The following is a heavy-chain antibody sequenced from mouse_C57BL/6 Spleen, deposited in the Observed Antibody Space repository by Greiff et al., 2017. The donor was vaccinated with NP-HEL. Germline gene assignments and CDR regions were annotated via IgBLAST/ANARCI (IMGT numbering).Heavy chain of an antibody. CDR2: IDPEDGET. CDR1: GFNIKDYY. Sequence: EVQLQQSGAELVKPGASVKLSCTASGFNIKDYYMHWVKQRTEQGLEWIGRIDPEDGETKYAPKFPGKATITADTSSNTAYLQLSSLTSEDTAVYYCARREDDYEDFDYWGQGTTLTVSS. D-gene: IGHD2-4*01. V-gene: IGHV14-2*01. CDR3: ARREDDYEDFDY. J-gene: IGHJ2*01.